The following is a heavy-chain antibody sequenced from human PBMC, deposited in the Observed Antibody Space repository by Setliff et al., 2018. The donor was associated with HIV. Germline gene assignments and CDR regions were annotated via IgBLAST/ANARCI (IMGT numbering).Heavy chain of an antibody. CDR3: ASGMRWDTAMGDAFDI. D-gene: IGHD5-18*01. CDR2: MNPNSGNT. Sequence: GASVKVSCKASGYTFTSYDINWVRQATGQGLEWMGWMNPNSGNTGYAQKFQGRVTMTRNTSISTAYMELSSLRSDDTAIYFCASGMRWDTAMGDAFDIWGHGTVVTVSS. V-gene: IGHV1-8*02. J-gene: IGHJ3*02. CDR1: GYTFTSYD.